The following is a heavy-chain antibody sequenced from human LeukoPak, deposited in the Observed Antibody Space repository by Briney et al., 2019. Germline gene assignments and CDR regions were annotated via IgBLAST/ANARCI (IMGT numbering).Heavy chain of an antibody. J-gene: IGHJ5*02. CDR3: AKRDWEYHWFDP. V-gene: IGHV4-59*01. CDR1: GGSISSYY. CDR2: IYYSGST. Sequence: PSETLSLTCTVSGGSISSYYWSWIRQPPRKGLEWIGYIYYSGSTNYNPSVKSRVTISVDTSKNRCSLKLSSVTASDTAVYYCAKRDWEYHWFDPWGQGTLVTVSS. D-gene: IGHD3/OR15-3a*01.